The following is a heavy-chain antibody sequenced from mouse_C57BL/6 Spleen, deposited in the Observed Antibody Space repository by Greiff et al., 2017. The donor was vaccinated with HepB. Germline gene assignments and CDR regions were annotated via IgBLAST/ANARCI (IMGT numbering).Heavy chain of an antibody. CDR3: ARAGDYDVGRYAMDY. D-gene: IGHD2-4*01. V-gene: IGHV1-39*01. Sequence: EVKLQQSGPELVKPGASVKISCKASGYSFTDYNMNWVKQSNGKSLEWIGVLNPNYGTTSYNQKFKGKATLTVDQSSSTAYMQLNSLTSEDSAVYYCARAGDYDVGRYAMDYWGQGTSVTVSS. J-gene: IGHJ4*01. CDR1: GYSFTDYN. CDR2: LNPNYGTT.